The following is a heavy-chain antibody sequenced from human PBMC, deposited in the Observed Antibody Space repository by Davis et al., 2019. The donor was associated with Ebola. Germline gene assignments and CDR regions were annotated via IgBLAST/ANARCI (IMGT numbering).Heavy chain of an antibody. J-gene: IGHJ3*02. V-gene: IGHV4-34*01. CDR3: ARVGATSHFDI. CDR2: INHSGST. Sequence: ESLKISCAASGFTFSSYAMSWIRQPPGKGLEWIGEINHSGSTNYNPSLKSRVTISVDTSKNQFSLKLSSVTAADTAVYYCARVGATSHFDIWGQGTMVTVSS. CDR1: GFTFSSYA. D-gene: IGHD1-26*01.